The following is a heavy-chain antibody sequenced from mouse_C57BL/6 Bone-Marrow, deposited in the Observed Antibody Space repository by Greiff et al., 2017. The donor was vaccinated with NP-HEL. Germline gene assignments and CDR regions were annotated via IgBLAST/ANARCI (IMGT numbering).Heavy chain of an antibody. V-gene: IGHV10-1*01. CDR3: VRQIFTTVDFDV. CDR2: IRSKSNNYAT. J-gene: IGHJ1*03. CDR1: GFSFNTYA. D-gene: IGHD1-1*01. Sequence: EVKLQESGGGLVQPKGSLKLSCAASGFSFNTYAMNWVRQAPGKGLEWVARIRSKSNNYATYYAESVKARFTISRDNSESMLYLQMNNLNTEATAMYYCVRQIFTTVDFDVWGTGTTVTVSS.